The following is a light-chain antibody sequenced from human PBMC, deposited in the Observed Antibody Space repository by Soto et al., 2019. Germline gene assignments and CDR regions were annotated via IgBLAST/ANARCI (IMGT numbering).Light chain of an antibody. Sequence: EIVMTQSPATLSVSPGERATLSCRASQSLSTNLAWYQQKPGQAPRLLIYGASSRATGVPARFSGSGSGTEFTLTISSLQPEDFATYSCQHSHSTPLTFGGGTKVEIK. J-gene: IGKJ4*01. CDR2: GAS. CDR3: QHSHSTPLT. V-gene: IGKV3-15*01. CDR1: QSLSTN.